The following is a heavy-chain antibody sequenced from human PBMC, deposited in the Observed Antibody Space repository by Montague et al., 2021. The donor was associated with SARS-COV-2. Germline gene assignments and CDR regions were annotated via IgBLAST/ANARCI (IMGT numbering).Heavy chain of an antibody. CDR1: GGSISSYY. V-gene: IGHV4-59*01. Sequence: SETLSLTCTVSGGSISSYYWSWIRQPPGKGLEWIGYIYYSGSTNYNPSLNSRVTISVDTSKNQFSLTLSSVTAADTAVYYCARNYDILTGSVDLRFDYWGQGTLVTVSS. CDR2: IYYSGST. J-gene: IGHJ4*02. CDR3: ARNYDILTGSVDLRFDY. D-gene: IGHD3-9*01.